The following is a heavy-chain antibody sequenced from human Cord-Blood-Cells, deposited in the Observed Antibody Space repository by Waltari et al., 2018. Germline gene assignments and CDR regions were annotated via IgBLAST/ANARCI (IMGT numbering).Heavy chain of an antibody. CDR2: INHSGST. J-gene: IGHJ4*02. Sequence: QVQLQQWGAGLLKPSETLSLTCAVYGGSFSGYCWSWIRQPPGKGLAWIGEINHSGSTNYNPSLKSRVTISVDTSKNQFSLKLSSVTAADTAVYYCARGAVFDYWGQGTLVTVSS. V-gene: IGHV4-34*01. CDR3: ARGAVFDY. D-gene: IGHD6-19*01. CDR1: GGSFSGYC.